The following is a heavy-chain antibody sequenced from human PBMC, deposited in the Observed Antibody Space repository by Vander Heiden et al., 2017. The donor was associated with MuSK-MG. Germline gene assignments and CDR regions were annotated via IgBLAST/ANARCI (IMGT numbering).Heavy chain of an antibody. D-gene: IGHD3-10*01. CDR3: VRGLDD. CDR2: IRRMRATI. V-gene: IGHV3-48*01. Sequence: EVQLWESGGGWVQPGGSLRLACAASGFTFRSYSMNWVRQTPGKGLEWISYIRRMRATIYYADSVKCRFPISRDNAGNSMSLQMNRLRAEDTAGDACVRGLDDWGHGTLVTVYS. J-gene: IGHJ4*01. CDR1: GFTFRSYS.